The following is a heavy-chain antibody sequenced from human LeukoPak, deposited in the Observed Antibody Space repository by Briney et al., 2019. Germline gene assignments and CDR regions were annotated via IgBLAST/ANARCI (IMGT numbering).Heavy chain of an antibody. CDR3: AKEAFDSSGSSDY. J-gene: IGHJ4*02. CDR1: GFTFSNAW. CDR2: IKSKSDGGAT. D-gene: IGHD3-22*01. V-gene: IGHV3-15*01. Sequence: GGSLRLSCAASGFTFSNAWMSWVRQAPGKGLEWVGRIKSKSDGGATDYAAPVKGRFTISRDDSKNTLYLQMNSLRAEDTAVYYCAKEAFDSSGSSDYWGQGTLVTVSS.